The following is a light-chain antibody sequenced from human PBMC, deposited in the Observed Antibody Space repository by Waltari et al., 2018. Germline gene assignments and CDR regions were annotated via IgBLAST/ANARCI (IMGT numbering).Light chain of an antibody. CDR1: QSVRGY. J-gene: IGKJ3*01. CDR3: QHRGHWPPDAT. CDR2: DTS. V-gene: IGKV3-11*01. Sequence: EFVLTQSPATLSLSPGERATLSCRASQSVRGYLAWYQQKPGQAPRPLIYDTSNRATGLPARFSGSGSGTDFTLTISSLEPEDFAVYYCQHRGHWPPDATFGPGTKVDIK.